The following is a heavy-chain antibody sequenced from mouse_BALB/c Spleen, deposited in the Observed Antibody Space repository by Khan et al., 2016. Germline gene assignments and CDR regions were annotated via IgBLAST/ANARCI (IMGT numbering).Heavy chain of an antibody. CDR3: PRNWDVGFDY. CDR2: INPDSSTI. J-gene: IGHJ2*01. Sequence: EVKLLESGGGLVQPGGSLKLSCTASGFDFSGYWMSWVRQAPGKGLEWIGEINPDSSTINYTPSLKDKFIISRDNAKNTLYLQMSKVGSEDTALYYCPRNWDVGFDYWGQGTTLTVSS. D-gene: IGHD4-1*01. CDR1: GFDFSGYW. V-gene: IGHV4-1*02.